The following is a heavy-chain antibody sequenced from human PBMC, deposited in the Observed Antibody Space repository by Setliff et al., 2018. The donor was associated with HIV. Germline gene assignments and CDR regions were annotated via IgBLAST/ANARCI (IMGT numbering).Heavy chain of an antibody. CDR1: GFTFNNYV. CDR2: INIYNGYI. CDR3: SRFSTRDTFDV. V-gene: IGHV1-3*03. J-gene: IGHJ3*01. D-gene: IGHD2-2*01. Sequence: WASVKVSCKASGFTFNNYVIHWVRQAPGQRLEWMGWINIYNGYIKYSEEFQARVTMARDTFANTAYMELSGLRSEDTAVYYCSRFSTRDTFDVWGQGTTVT.